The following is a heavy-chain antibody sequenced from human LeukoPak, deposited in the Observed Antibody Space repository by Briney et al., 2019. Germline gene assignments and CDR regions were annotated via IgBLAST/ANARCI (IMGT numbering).Heavy chain of an antibody. CDR1: GYSFTNYW. Sequence: GESLKISCMGSGYSFTNYWIGWVRQVPGSGLEWMGVIYPSDSDTRYSPSFQGQVTISADKSIDTAYLQWSSLKASDTAMYYCARQRDSGFDFDSWGQGILVTVSS. D-gene: IGHD5-12*01. J-gene: IGHJ4*02. V-gene: IGHV5-51*01. CDR2: IYPSDSDT. CDR3: ARQRDSGFDFDS.